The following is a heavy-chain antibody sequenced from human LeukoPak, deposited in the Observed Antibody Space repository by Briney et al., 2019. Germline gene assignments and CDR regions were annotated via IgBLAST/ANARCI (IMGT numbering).Heavy chain of an antibody. D-gene: IGHD6-13*01. CDR3: ARDPESSSFDL. V-gene: IGHV4-59*12. Sequence: PSETLSLTCTVSGGSISSYYWSWIRQTPEKGLEWIGYIYYSGSTTYNPSLKSRVTISVDTSKNQFSLKLGSVTAADTAVYYCARDPESSSFDLWGRGALVTVSS. CDR2: IYYSGST. CDR1: GGSISSYY. J-gene: IGHJ4*02.